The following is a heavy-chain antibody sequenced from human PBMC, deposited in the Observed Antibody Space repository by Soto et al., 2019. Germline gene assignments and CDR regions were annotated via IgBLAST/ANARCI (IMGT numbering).Heavy chain of an antibody. D-gene: IGHD4-17*01. Sequence: EVQLVESGGGLVQPGGSLRLSCAASGFTFSSYSMNWVRQAPGKGLEWVSYISNSSSTIYYADSVKGRFTISRDNAKISLYLQMNSLGDEDASVYYCARDRNGYGDHWGGFDYCGQGTPVTVSS. CDR1: GFTFSSYS. CDR3: ARDRNGYGDHWGGFDY. J-gene: IGHJ4*02. V-gene: IGHV3-48*02. CDR2: ISNSSSTI.